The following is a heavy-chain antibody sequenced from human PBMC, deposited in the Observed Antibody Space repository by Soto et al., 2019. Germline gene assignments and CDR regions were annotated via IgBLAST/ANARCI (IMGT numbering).Heavy chain of an antibody. CDR3: ARGPHSSSWYDWFDP. CDR1: GYTYTSYD. CDR2: MNPNSGNT. V-gene: IGHV1-8*01. Sequence: ASVKVSCKASGYTYTSYDINWVRQATGQGLEWMGWMNPNSGNTGYAQKFQGRVTMTRNTSISTAYMELSSLRSEDTAVYYCARGPHSSSWYDWFDPWGQGTLVTVS. J-gene: IGHJ5*02. D-gene: IGHD6-13*01.